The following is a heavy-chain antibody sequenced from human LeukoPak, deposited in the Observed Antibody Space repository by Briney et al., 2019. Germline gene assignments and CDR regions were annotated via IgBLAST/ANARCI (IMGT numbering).Heavy chain of an antibody. CDR3: ARALPGIAAAGVDY. J-gene: IGHJ4*02. D-gene: IGHD6-13*01. Sequence: GASVKVSCKASGYTFTSYGISWVRQAPEQGLEWMGWISAYNGNTNYAQKLQGRVTMTTDTSTSTAYMELRSLRSDDTAVYYCARALPGIAAAGVDYWGQGTLVTVSS. V-gene: IGHV1-18*01. CDR2: ISAYNGNT. CDR1: GYTFTSYG.